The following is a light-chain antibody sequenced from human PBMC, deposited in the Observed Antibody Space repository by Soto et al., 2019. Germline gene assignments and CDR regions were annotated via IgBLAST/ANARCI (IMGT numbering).Light chain of an antibody. CDR2: AAS. J-gene: IGKJ1*01. CDR3: LQHSTYPLT. CDR1: QGIRND. V-gene: IGKV1-17*01. Sequence: DIPMTQFPSSLSASVGDRVTITCRASQGIRNDLGWYQQKPGKAPKRLIYAASSLQSGVPPRFSGSGSGTEFTLAISSLQPEDSATFYCLQHSTYPLTFGQGTKVEIK.